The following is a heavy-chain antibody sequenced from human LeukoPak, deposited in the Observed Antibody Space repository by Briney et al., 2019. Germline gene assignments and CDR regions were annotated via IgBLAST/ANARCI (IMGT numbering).Heavy chain of an antibody. CDR2: IYTSGST. Sequence: SETLSLTCTVSGGSISSYYWSWIRRPAGKGLEWIGRIYTSGSTNYNPSLKSRVTMSVDTSKNQFSLKLSSVTAADTAVYYCARLLGIWSGYYKNWFDPWGQGTLVTVSS. D-gene: IGHD3-3*01. CDR1: GGSISSYY. J-gene: IGHJ5*02. V-gene: IGHV4-4*07. CDR3: ARLLGIWSGYYKNWFDP.